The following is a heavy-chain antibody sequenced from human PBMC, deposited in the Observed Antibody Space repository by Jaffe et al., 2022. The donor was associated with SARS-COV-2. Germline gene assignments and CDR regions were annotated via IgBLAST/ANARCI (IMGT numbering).Heavy chain of an antibody. J-gene: IGHJ4*02. V-gene: IGHV4-59*01. CDR3: AREGDDGSYQQY. Sequence: QVQLQESGPGLVKPSETLSLTCTVSGGSISSYYWSWIRQPPGKGLEWIGYIYYSGSTNYNPSLKSRVTISVDTSKNQFSLKLSSVTAADTAVYYCAREGDDGSYQQYWGQGTLVTVSS. D-gene: IGHD1-26*01. CDR2: IYYSGST. CDR1: GGSISSYY.